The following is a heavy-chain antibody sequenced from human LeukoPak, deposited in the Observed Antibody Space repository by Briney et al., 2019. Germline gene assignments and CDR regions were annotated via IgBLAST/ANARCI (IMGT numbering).Heavy chain of an antibody. CDR1: GGSLSSGGYY. CDR2: IYYSGST. V-gene: IGHV4-31*03. Sequence: SQTLSLTCTVSGGSLSSGGYYWSWIRQHPGKGLEWIGYIYYSGSTYYNPSLKSRVTISVDTSKNQFSLKLSSVTAADTAVYYCARGHYYGSGSYYNAFDYWGQGTLVTVSS. D-gene: IGHD3-10*01. CDR3: ARGHYYGSGSYYNAFDY. J-gene: IGHJ4*02.